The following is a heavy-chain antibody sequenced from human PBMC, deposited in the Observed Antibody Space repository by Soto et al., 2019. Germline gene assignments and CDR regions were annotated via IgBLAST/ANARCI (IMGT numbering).Heavy chain of an antibody. CDR2: ISYDGSNK. Sequence: QVQLVESGGGVVQPGRSLRLSCAASGFTFSSYGMHWVRQAPGKGLEWVAVISYDGSNKYYADSVKGRFTISRDNSKNTLYLQMNSLRAEDTAVYYCAKVKAVAGSLWVEALDYWGQGTLVTVSS. J-gene: IGHJ4*02. CDR1: GFTFSSYG. CDR3: AKVKAVAGSLWVEALDY. V-gene: IGHV3-30*18. D-gene: IGHD6-19*01.